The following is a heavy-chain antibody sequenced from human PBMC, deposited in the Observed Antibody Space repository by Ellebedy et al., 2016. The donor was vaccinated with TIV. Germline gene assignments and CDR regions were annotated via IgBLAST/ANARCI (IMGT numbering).Heavy chain of an antibody. CDR3: ARGHGSGSYLFDP. V-gene: IGHV4-39*06. J-gene: IGHJ5*02. D-gene: IGHD1-26*01. CDR1: GGSINGSNYY. CDR2: MYYSGST. Sequence: MPSETLSLTCTVSGGSINGSNYYWGWIRQSPGKRLEWIGSMYYSGSTYNNPSLKRRITISVETSKNQFALKLTSVTAADTAVYYCARGHGSGSYLFDPWGQGTPVTVSS.